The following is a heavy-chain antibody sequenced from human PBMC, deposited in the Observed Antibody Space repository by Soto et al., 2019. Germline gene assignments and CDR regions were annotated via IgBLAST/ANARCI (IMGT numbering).Heavy chain of an antibody. J-gene: IGHJ5*02. D-gene: IGHD3-3*01. CDR2: ISYDGSNK. Sequence: GGSLRLSCAASGFTFSSYGMHWVRQAPGKGLEWVAVISYDGSNKYYADSVKGRLTISRDNSKNTLYLQMNSLRAEDTAVYYCAKPLGDFWSGYYPLDPWGQGTLVTVSS. V-gene: IGHV3-30*18. CDR3: AKPLGDFWSGYYPLDP. CDR1: GFTFSSYG.